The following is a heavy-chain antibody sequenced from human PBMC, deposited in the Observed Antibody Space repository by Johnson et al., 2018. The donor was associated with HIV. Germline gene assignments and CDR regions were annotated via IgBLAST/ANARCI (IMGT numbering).Heavy chain of an antibody. J-gene: IGHJ3*02. D-gene: IGHD6-13*01. CDR1: GFTFSFYC. Sequence: VQLVESGGGLVQPGGSLRLSCAAPGFTFSFYCMTWVRQAPGKGLEWVANIKQDGSEKYYVDSVKGRFTISRDNSKNTLFLQMNSLGPEDTAVYYCAKGRAQHLDGGAFDIWGQGTMVTVSS. CDR3: AKGRAQHLDGGAFDI. CDR2: IKQDGSEK. V-gene: IGHV3-7*01.